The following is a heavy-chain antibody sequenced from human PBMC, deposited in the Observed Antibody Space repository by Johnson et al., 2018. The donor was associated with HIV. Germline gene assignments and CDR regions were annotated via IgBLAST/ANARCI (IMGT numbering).Heavy chain of an antibody. CDR3: ARDPADSSKAFDI. J-gene: IGHJ3*02. CDR2: IKEDGSQK. V-gene: IGHV3-7*01. CDR1: GFTFSRYW. D-gene: IGHD3-22*01. Sequence: VQVLESGGRMVQPGGSLGLSCAVSGFTFSRYWMTWVRQAPGKGLEWVANIKEDGSQKNYVDSVRGRFTISRDNAKNSLYLQMNSLRAEDTAVYYCARDPADSSKAFDIWGQGTMVTVSS.